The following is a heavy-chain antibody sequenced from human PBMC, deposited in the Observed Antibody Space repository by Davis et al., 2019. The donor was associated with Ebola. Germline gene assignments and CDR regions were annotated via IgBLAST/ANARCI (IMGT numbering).Heavy chain of an antibody. CDR3: TRGVFDF. V-gene: IGHV3-21*01. J-gene: IGHJ4*02. CDR2: ISGTTPST. Sequence: GESLKISCEGSGFTFSNYGMNWVRQALGKGLEWVALISGTTPSTFYADSVRGRFTISRDNAKNSLSLQMNRLTAEDAAVYYCTRGVFDFWGQGSLVTVSS. CDR1: GFTFSNYG.